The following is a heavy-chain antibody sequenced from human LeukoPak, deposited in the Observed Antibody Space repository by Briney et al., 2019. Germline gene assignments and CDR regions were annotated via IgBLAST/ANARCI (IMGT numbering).Heavy chain of an antibody. D-gene: IGHD3-22*01. J-gene: IGHJ4*02. Sequence: GGSLRLSCAASGFTLSSYAMSWVRQPPGKGLEWVSGISGSGDNTYYADSVKGRFTISRDNSKNTLYVQVNSLGTEDTAAYYCAKGSYYDSSGSFYFDYWGQGTLVTVSS. V-gene: IGHV3-23*01. CDR1: GFTLSSYA. CDR2: ISGSGDNT. CDR3: AKGSYYDSSGSFYFDY.